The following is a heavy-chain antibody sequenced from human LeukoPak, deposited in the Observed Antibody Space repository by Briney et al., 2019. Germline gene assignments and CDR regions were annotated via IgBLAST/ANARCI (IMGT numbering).Heavy chain of an antibody. CDR1: GGTFSSYA. J-gene: IGHJ3*02. V-gene: IGHV1-69*05. Sequence: GSSVKVSCXASGGTFSSYAISWVRRAPGQGLEWMGGIIPIFGTANYAQKFQGRVTITTDESTSTAYMELSSLRSEDTAVYYCATRYCTNGVCQVQAFDIWGQGTMVTVSS. D-gene: IGHD2-8*01. CDR2: IIPIFGTA. CDR3: ATRYCTNGVCQVQAFDI.